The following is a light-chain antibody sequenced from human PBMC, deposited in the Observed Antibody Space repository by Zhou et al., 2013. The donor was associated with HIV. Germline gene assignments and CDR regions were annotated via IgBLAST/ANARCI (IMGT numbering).Light chain of an antibody. J-gene: IGKJ2*01. CDR1: QSVSKNS. V-gene: IGKV3-20*01. Sequence: EIVLTQSPGTLSLSPGERAALSCRASQSVSKNSVAWYQQRPGQAPRLLISGASSRAAGVPARFSGSGSGTDFTLTISRLEPEDFAVYYCQQYGSSPYTFGQGTKLEIK. CDR3: QQYGSSPYT. CDR2: GAS.